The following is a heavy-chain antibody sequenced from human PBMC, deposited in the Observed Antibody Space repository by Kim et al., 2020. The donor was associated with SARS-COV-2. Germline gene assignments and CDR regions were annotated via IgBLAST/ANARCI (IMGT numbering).Heavy chain of an antibody. D-gene: IGHD5-12*01. Sequence: SETLSLTCAVSGGSISSSNWWSWVRQPPGKGLEWIGEIYHSGSTNYNPSLKRRVTISVDKSKNQFPLELSSVTAADTAVYYCARGWYSSYDYFDYWGQGTLVTVSS. V-gene: IGHV4-4*02. J-gene: IGHJ4*02. CDR1: GGSISSSNW. CDR2: IYHSGST. CDR3: ARGWYSSYDYFDY.